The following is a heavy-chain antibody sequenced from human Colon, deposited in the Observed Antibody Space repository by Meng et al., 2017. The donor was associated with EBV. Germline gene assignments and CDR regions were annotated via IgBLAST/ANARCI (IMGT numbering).Heavy chain of an antibody. Sequence: LPRPDTVVGLVKPAQTLAVTCTVSGGAISSNGYYWDWVRQPPGKGLEWIGAIYHSGSTSYNPSLQSRVTMFVDTSKNQFSLMLTSVTATDTAVYYCARRRGGSGRDCWGQGTLVTVSS. D-gene: IGHD3-10*01. J-gene: IGHJ4*02. CDR3: ARRRGGSGRDC. CDR1: GGAISSNGYY. V-gene: IGHV4-39*01. CDR2: IYHSGST.